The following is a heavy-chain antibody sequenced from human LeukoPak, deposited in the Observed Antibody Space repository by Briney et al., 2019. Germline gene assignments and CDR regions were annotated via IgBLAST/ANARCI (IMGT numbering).Heavy chain of an antibody. CDR3: ARGASSSSAIGYYYYMDV. D-gene: IGHD6-6*01. V-gene: IGHV4-61*02. CDR2: IYTSGST. CDR1: GGSISSGSYY. Sequence: SETLSLTCTVSGGSISSGSYYWSWIRQPAGKGLEWIWRIYTSGSTNYNPSLKSRVPISVDTSKNQFSLKLSSVTAADTAVYYCARGASSSSAIGYYYYMDVWGKGTTVTVSS. J-gene: IGHJ6*03.